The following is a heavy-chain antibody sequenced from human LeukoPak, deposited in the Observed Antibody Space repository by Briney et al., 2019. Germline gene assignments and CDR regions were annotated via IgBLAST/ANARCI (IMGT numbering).Heavy chain of an antibody. CDR3: AREDYSNYCYYYGMDV. Sequence: GGSLRLSCAASGFTFSSYGMHWVRQAPGKGLEWVAVIWYDGSNKYYADSVKGRFTISRDNSKNTPYLQMNSLRAEDTAVYYCAREDYSNYCYYYGMDVWGQGTTVIVSS. J-gene: IGHJ6*02. V-gene: IGHV3-33*01. CDR2: IWYDGSNK. D-gene: IGHD4-11*01. CDR1: GFTFSSYG.